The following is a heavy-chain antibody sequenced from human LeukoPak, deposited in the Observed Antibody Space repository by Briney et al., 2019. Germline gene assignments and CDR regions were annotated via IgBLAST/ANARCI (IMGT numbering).Heavy chain of an antibody. J-gene: IGHJ5*02. CDR3: ARVNGGRFGELFGSPSPWDYGGFDP. CDR2: INPKSGGT. Sequence: ASVKVSCKASGYTFTGYYMHWVRQAPGQGLEWMGWINPKSGGTNYAQKFQGRVTMTRDTSISTAYMELSRLRSDDTAVYYCARVNGGRFGELFGSPSPWDYGGFDPWGQGTLVTVSS. D-gene: IGHD3-10*01. CDR1: GYTFTGYY. V-gene: IGHV1-2*02.